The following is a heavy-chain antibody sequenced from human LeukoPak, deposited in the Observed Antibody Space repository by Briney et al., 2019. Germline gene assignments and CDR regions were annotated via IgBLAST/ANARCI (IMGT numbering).Heavy chain of an antibody. J-gene: IGHJ3*02. CDR1: GFTFSYHW. Sequence: GGSLRLSCGASGFTFSYHWMHWVRQVPGKGLVWVSRIDGGGSSTSYADSVKGRFSISRDNAKSTLYLQMSSLRAEDTAVYYCARGKSTSCCFDIWGQGTMVTVSS. D-gene: IGHD2-2*01. CDR3: ARGKSTSCCFDI. V-gene: IGHV3-74*01. CDR2: IDGGGSST.